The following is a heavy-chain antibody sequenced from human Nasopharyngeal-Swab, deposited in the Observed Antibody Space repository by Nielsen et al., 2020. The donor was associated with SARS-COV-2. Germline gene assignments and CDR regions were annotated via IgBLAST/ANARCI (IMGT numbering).Heavy chain of an antibody. CDR3: ATVFAYYGSGRPIDY. J-gene: IGHJ4*02. D-gene: IGHD3-10*01. CDR1: GYTLTELS. Sequence: ASVKVSCKVSGYTLTELSMHWVRQAPGQGLEWMGGFDPEDGETIYAQKFQGRVTMTEDTSTDTAYMELSSLRSEDTAVYYCATVFAYYGSGRPIDYWGQGTLVTVSS. V-gene: IGHV1-24*01. CDR2: FDPEDGET.